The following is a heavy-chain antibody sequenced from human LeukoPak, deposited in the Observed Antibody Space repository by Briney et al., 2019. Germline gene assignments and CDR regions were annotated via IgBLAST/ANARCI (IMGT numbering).Heavy chain of an antibody. J-gene: IGHJ4*02. V-gene: IGHV7-4-1*02. D-gene: IGHD4-17*01. Sequence: ASVKVSCKASGYTFTNYAVNWVRQAPGHGLEWMGWINTNTGNPTYAQGFTGRFVFSLDTSVSTAYLQISSLKAEDTAVYYCARTSYLDYGVYGDWGQGTLVTVSA. CDR3: ARTSYLDYGVYGD. CDR1: GYTFTNYA. CDR2: INTNTGNP.